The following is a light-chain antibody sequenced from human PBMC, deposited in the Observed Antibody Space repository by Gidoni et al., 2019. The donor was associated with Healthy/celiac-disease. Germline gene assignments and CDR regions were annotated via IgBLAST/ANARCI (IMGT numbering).Light chain of an antibody. Sequence: QSARTQRASVAGSPGEAVTISCTGTSSDVGGYNYVSWYQQHPGKAPKLMIYEVSNRPSGVSHRFSGSQSGNTASLTISGLPAEDESDYYCSSYTSSSTLWVFGGGTKLTVL. CDR2: EVS. CDR1: SSDVGGYNY. J-gene: IGLJ3*02. CDR3: SSYTSSSTLWV. V-gene: IGLV2-14*01.